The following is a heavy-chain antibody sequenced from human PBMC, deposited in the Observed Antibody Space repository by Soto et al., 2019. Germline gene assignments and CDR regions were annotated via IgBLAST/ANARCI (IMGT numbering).Heavy chain of an antibody. V-gene: IGHV1-69*13. CDR1: GGTFSSYA. Sequence: SVKVSCKASGGTFSSYAISWVRQAPGQGLEWMGGIIPIFGTANYAQKFQGRVTITADESTSTAYMELSSLRSEDTAVYYCAREDIVLVPAATDYYYYGMDVWGQGTTVTVSS. CDR2: IIPIFGTA. J-gene: IGHJ6*02. CDR3: AREDIVLVPAATDYYYYGMDV. D-gene: IGHD2-2*01.